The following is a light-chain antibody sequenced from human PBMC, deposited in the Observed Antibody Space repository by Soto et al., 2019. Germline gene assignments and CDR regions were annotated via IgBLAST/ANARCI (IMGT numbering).Light chain of an antibody. CDR3: ISYTSSSTVV. J-gene: IGLJ3*02. CDR2: EVT. Sequence: QSALTQPASVSGSPGQSITISCTGTSNDVGGYNYVSWYQQHPGKAPKLIIYEVTDRPSGVSNRFSGSKSGNTASLTISGLQAEDEADYYCISYTSSSTVVFGGGTKLTVL. CDR1: SNDVGGYNY. V-gene: IGLV2-14*01.